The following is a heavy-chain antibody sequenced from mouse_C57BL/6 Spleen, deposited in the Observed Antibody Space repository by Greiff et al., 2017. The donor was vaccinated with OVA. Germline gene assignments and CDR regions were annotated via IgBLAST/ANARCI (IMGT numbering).Heavy chain of an antibody. CDR3: ARGDGSSYGYYAMDY. CDR2: IDPSDSYT. V-gene: IGHV1-59*01. CDR1: GYTFTSYW. J-gene: IGHJ4*01. Sequence: VQLQQPGAELVRPGTSVKLSCKASGYTFTSYWMHWVKQRPGQGLEWIGVIDPSDSYTNYNQKFKGKATLTVDTSSSTAYMQLSSLTSEDSAVYYCARGDGSSYGYYAMDYWGQGTSVTVSS. D-gene: IGHD1-1*01.